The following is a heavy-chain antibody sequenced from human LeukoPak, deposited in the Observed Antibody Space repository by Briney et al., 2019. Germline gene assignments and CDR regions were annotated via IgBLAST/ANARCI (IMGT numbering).Heavy chain of an antibody. V-gene: IGHV3-53*05. CDR1: GFTVSSNY. CDR3: ARSGTGEGSNYYYYGMDV. Sequence: GGSLRLSCAASGFTVSSNYMSWVRQAPGKGLEWVSLIYSGGGTYYADSVKGRFTISRDNSKNTLYLQMNSLRAEDTAVYYCARSGTGEGSNYYYYGMDVWGKGTTVTVSS. J-gene: IGHJ6*04. D-gene: IGHD7-27*01. CDR2: IYSGGGT.